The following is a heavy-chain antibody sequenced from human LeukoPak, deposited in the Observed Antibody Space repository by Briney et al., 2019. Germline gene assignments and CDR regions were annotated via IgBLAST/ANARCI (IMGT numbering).Heavy chain of an antibody. CDR3: ARVRPYDILTLLY. D-gene: IGHD3-9*01. CDR1: GYTFTGYY. V-gene: IGHV1-2*02. CDR2: INPNSGGT. Sequence: ASVKVSCKASGYTFTGYYMHWVRQAPGQGLDWMGWINPNSGGTNYAQKFQGRVTMTRDTSISTAYMALSRLRSDDTAVYYCARVRPYDILTLLYWGQGTLVTVSS. J-gene: IGHJ4*02.